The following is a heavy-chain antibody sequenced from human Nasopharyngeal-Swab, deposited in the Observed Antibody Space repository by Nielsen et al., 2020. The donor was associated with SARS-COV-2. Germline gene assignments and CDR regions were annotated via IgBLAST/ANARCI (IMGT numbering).Heavy chain of an antibody. V-gene: IGHV1-2*04. CDR1: GYTFTSFA. CDR2: INPNSGGT. CDR3: ARSHIVVVTDAFDI. Sequence: ASVTVSCQASGYTFTSFAMHWVRQAPGQGLEWMGWINPNSGGTNYAQKFQGWVTMTRDTSISTAYMELSRLRSDDTAVYYCARSHIVVVTDAFDIWGQGTMVTVSS. D-gene: IGHD2-21*02. J-gene: IGHJ3*02.